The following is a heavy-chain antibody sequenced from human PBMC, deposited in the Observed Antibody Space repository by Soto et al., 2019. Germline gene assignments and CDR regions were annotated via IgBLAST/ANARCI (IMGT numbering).Heavy chain of an antibody. CDR2: IYYSGST. Sequence: SETLCLTCTVSGCSISIGDYYWSCIRQPPGNGLEWIGHIYYSGSTYYNPSLKSRVTISVDTSKNQFSLKLSSVTAAATAVYYCARGLELDIAYDYWGQGTLVTVSS. CDR3: ARGLELDIAYDY. D-gene: IGHD2-2*03. CDR1: GCSISIGDYY. V-gene: IGHV4-30-4*01. J-gene: IGHJ4*02.